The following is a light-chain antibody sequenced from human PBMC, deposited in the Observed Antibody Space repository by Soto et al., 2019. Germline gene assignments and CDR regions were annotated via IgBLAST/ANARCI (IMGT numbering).Light chain of an antibody. V-gene: IGKV1-33*01. CDR3: EQFENLPT. Sequence: DIQMTQSPSSLSASVGDRVTITCQASQDISNNLNWFQHKPGEGPKLLISDASNLETGVPSRFSGGGSGTDFTLTIGSLQPEDIATYYCEQFENLPTFGQGTKVEIK. CDR2: DAS. CDR1: QDISNN. J-gene: IGKJ2*01.